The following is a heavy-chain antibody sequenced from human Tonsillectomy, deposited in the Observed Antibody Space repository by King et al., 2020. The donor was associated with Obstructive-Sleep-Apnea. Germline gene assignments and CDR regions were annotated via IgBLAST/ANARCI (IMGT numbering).Heavy chain of an antibody. CDR1: GFTFSSYS. CDR2: IISSSGTI. Sequence: VQLVESGGGLVQPGGSLRLSCAASGFTFSSYSMDWVRQAPGKGLEWVSYIISSSGTIYYAGSVKGRFTISRDNAKSSLYLQMNSLRAEDTAVYYCAGMTQTDAFDIWGQGTMVTVSS. CDR3: AGMTQTDAFDI. V-gene: IGHV3-48*04. J-gene: IGHJ3*02.